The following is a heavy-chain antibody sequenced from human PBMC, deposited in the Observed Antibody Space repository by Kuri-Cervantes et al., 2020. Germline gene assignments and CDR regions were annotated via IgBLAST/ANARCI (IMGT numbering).Heavy chain of an antibody. V-gene: IGHV1-2*02. J-gene: IGHJ4*02. CDR3: ARGENYYGSGD. D-gene: IGHD3-10*01. Sequence: ASVKVSCKASGYTFTGYYMHWVRQAPGQGLEWMGWINPNSGGTNYSQKFQGRVTMTRDTSISTAYMELSRLIPDDTAVYYWARGENYYGSGDWGQGNLGNGAS. CDR1: GYTFTGYY. CDR2: INPNSGGT.